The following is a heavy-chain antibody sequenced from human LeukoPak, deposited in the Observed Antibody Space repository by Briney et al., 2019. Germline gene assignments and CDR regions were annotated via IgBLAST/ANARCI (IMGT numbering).Heavy chain of an antibody. V-gene: IGHV3-30*18. D-gene: IGHD3-10*01. CDR2: ISYDGSSK. J-gene: IGHJ6*03. CDR1: GFSFSSYG. Sequence: PGGSLRLSCAASGFSFSSYGMHWVRQAPGKGLEWVAVISYDGSSKYYADSVKGRFTIYRDNPKNTLYLQMNSLRAEDTAVYYCANTPGTYYYYYMDVWGKGTTVTISS. CDR3: ANTPGTYYYYYMDV.